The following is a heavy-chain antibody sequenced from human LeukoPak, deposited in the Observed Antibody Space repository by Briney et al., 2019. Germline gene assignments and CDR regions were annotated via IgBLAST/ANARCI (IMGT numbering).Heavy chain of an antibody. Sequence: PGGSLRLSCAASGFTVSSNYMSWVRQAPGKGLEWVSGINWNGGSTGYADSVKGRFTISRDNAKNSLYLQMNSLRAEDTALYHCARGSRQQLVEYWFDPWGQGTLVTVSS. D-gene: IGHD6-13*01. CDR2: INWNGGST. CDR1: GFTVSSNY. J-gene: IGHJ5*02. V-gene: IGHV3-20*01. CDR3: ARGSRQQLVEYWFDP.